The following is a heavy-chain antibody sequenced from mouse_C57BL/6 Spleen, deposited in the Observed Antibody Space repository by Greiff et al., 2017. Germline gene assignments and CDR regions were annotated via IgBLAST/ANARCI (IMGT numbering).Heavy chain of an antibody. CDR2: ISSGGDYI. D-gene: IGHD4-1*01. V-gene: IGHV5-9-1*02. Sequence: EVQWVESGEGLVKPGGSLKLSCAASGFTFSSYAMSWVRQTPEKRLEWVAYISSGGDYIYYADTVKGRFTISRDNARNTLYLQMSSLKSEDTAMYYCTKLGRAYYFDYWGQGTTLTVSS. J-gene: IGHJ2*01. CDR3: TKLGRAYYFDY. CDR1: GFTFSSYA.